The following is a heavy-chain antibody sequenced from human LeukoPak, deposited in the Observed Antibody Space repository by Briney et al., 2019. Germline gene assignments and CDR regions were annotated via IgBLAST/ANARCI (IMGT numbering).Heavy chain of an antibody. J-gene: IGHJ3*02. CDR1: GFTFSSYA. CDR2: INQDGREK. V-gene: IGHV3-7*05. CDR3: AREGGNYDSSGYYQAYDAFDI. Sequence: GGSLRLSCEASGFTFSSYAMSWVRQAPGKGLEWVATINQDGREKYYVDSVKGRFTISRDNAKKSLYLQMNSLRAEDTAVYYCAREGGNYDSSGYYQAYDAFDIWGQGTMVTVSS. D-gene: IGHD3-22*01.